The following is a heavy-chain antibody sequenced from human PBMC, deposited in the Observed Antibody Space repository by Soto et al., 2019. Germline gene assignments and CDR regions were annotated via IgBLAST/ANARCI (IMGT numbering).Heavy chain of an antibody. CDR1: GFTFSNYA. Sequence: EVHLLESGGGLVQPGGSLRLSCAASGFTFSNYAMNWVRQAPGKGLEWVSYISSGTPNIYYADSVKGRFTISRDNAKNSLHLQMDSLRDEDTAVYYCAREVPGARFEYWGQGILVTVSS. CDR2: ISSGTPNI. V-gene: IGHV3-48*02. J-gene: IGHJ4*02. CDR3: AREVPGARFEY. D-gene: IGHD6-6*01.